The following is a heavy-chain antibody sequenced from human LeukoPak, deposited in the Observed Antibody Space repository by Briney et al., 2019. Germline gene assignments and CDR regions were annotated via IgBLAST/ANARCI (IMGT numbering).Heavy chain of an antibody. D-gene: IGHD2-21*01. J-gene: IGHJ6*02. V-gene: IGHV4-59*01. Sequence: PSETLYLTCTGPCGSISSYYWSCIRQPPGKGLEWIGYIYYSGTTNYIPCVKSRVTISVDTSKSQFYPKLSSVTAADTAVYYGARDCGGMDVWGQGTTVTVSS. CDR2: IYYSGTT. CDR1: CGSISSYY. CDR3: ARDCGGMDV.